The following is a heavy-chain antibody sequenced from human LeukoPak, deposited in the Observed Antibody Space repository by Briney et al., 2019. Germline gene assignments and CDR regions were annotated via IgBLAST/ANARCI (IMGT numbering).Heavy chain of an antibody. CDR2: VSASGGST. CDR3: AKDRCASCYNIFDC. J-gene: IGHJ5*01. CDR1: GFIFSDYA. Sequence: PGGSLRLSCAASGFIFSDYAMTWVRQAPGKGLEWVSSVSASGGSTYYGDSVKGRFTISRDNSNNTLFLHMNSLRADDTAVYYCAKDRCASCYNIFDCWGRGTLVTVSS. D-gene: IGHD2-2*02. V-gene: IGHV3-23*01.